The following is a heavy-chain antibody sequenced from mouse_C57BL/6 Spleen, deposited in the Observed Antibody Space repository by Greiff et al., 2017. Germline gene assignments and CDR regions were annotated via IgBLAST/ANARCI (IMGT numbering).Heavy chain of an antibody. CDR3: ARNLLWYPLDV. CDR2: ISYDGSN. CDR1: GYSITSGYY. J-gene: IGHJ1*03. Sequence: DVQLQESGPGLVKPSQSLSLTCSVTGYSITSGYYWNWIRQFPGNKLEWMGYISYDGSNNYNPSLKNRISITRDTSKNQFFLKLNSVTTEDTATYYCARNLLWYPLDVWGTGTTVTVSS. V-gene: IGHV3-6*01. D-gene: IGHD2-1*01.